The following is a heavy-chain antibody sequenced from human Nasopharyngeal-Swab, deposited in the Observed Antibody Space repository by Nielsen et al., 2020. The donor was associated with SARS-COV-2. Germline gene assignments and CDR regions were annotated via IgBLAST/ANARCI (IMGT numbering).Heavy chain of an antibody. V-gene: IGHV4-34*01. CDR2: INHSGST. Sequence: WIRQPPGKGLEWIGEINHSGSTNYNPSHKSRGTISEDTSKNQFSLKLSSVTAADTAVYYCARAIFGVVIIFNYYYMDVWGKGTTVTVSS. J-gene: IGHJ6*03. D-gene: IGHD3-3*01. CDR3: ARAIFGVVIIFNYYYMDV.